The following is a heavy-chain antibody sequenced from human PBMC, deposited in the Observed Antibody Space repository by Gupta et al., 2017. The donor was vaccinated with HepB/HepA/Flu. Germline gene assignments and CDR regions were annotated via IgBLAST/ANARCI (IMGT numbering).Heavy chain of an antibody. CDR2: INHSGST. V-gene: IGHV4-34*01. D-gene: IGHD2-8*01. Sequence: QVQLQQWGAGLLKPSETLSLTCAVYGGSFSGYYWSWIRQPPGKGLEWIGEINHSGSTNYNPSLKSRVTISVDTSKNQFSLKLSSVTAADTAVYYCARGRGSGDIVLMVYAPHFDYWGQGTLVTVSS. CDR3: ARGRGSGDIVLMVYAPHFDY. J-gene: IGHJ4*02. CDR1: GGSFSGYY.